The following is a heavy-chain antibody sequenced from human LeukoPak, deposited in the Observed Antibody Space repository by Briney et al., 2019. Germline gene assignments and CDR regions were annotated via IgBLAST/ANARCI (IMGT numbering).Heavy chain of an antibody. CDR1: GYTFTSCS. CDR3: ARASYCSDGSCYSDY. Sequence: ASVKVSCKASGYTFTSCSISWVRQAPGQGLEWMGWISAYNGNTIYAQKVKGRVTMTTDTSTSAAYMELRSLNSDDAAVYYCARASYCSDGSCYSDYWGQGTLVTVSS. D-gene: IGHD2-15*01. V-gene: IGHV1-18*01. CDR2: ISAYNGNT. J-gene: IGHJ4*02.